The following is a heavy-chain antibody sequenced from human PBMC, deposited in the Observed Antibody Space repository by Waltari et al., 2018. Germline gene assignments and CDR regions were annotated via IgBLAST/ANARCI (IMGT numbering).Heavy chain of an antibody. V-gene: IGHV4-34*01. CDR3: ARGRRPVDY. Sequence: QVQLQQWGAGLLKPSETLSLTCAVYGGSFSGYYWSWIRQPPGKGLEWIGEINHSGSTNYNPSLKRRVTISVDTSKNQFPLKLSSVTAADTAVYYCARGRRPVDYWGQGTLVTVSS. CDR1: GGSFSGYY. CDR2: INHSGST. J-gene: IGHJ4*02.